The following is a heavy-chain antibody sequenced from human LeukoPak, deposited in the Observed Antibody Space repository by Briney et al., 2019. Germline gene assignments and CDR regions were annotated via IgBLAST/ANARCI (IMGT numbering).Heavy chain of an antibody. CDR2: MNPNSGNT. V-gene: IGHV1-8*01. CDR3: ARGPHTSGWPQHYY. CDR1: GYTFTSYD. Sequence: GASVTVSCKASGYTFTSYDINWVRQAPGQGLEWMGWMNPNSGNTGYAQKFQGRVTMTRNTSITTAYMELSSLTSEDTAVYYCARGPHTSGWPQHYYWGQGTLVTVSS. J-gene: IGHJ4*02. D-gene: IGHD6-19*01.